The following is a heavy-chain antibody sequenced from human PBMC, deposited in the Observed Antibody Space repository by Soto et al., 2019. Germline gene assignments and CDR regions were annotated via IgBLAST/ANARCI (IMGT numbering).Heavy chain of an antibody. CDR2: IWYDGNTK. D-gene: IGHD6-19*01. Sequence: PGGSLRLSCAASGFTFNTYGFNWVRQAPGKGLEWVAVIWYDGNTKYYADSVKGRFTICRDNLKNTLYLQMNSLTAEDTAVYYCARPLVAPVAGPYYYGMDVWGQGTTVTVSS. CDR1: GFTFNTYG. J-gene: IGHJ6*02. CDR3: ARPLVAPVAGPYYYGMDV. V-gene: IGHV3-33*01.